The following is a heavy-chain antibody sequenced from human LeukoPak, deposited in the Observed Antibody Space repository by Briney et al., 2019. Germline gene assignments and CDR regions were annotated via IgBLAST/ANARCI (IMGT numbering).Heavy chain of an antibody. V-gene: IGHV4-59*01. CDR1: GGSISGYY. J-gene: IGHJ3*02. CDR2: IYYSGST. Sequence: ASETLSLTCTVSGGSISGYYWSWIRQPPGKGLEWIGYIYYSGSTNYNPSLKSRVTISVDTSKNQFSLKLSSVTAADTAVYYCARVESSSWVELIWGQGTMVTVSS. CDR3: ARVESSSWVELI. D-gene: IGHD6-13*01.